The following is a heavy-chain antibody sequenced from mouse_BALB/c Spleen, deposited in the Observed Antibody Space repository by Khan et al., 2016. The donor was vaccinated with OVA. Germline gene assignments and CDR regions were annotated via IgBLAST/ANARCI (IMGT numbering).Heavy chain of an antibody. CDR1: GYTFTSYW. CDR2: INPTSGYT. V-gene: IGHV1-7*01. J-gene: IGHJ2*01. CDR3: ARDRIDY. Sequence: VKLQESGAELAKPGASVKMSCTASGYTFTSYWMHWIKQRPGQGLEWIGYINPTSGYTDYNQKFKDKASLTADKSSSTAYMQLSSMKSDDSAVYYCARDRIDYWGQGTALTVSS.